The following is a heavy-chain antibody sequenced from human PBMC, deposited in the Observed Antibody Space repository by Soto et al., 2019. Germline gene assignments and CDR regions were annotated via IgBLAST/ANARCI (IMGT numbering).Heavy chain of an antibody. CDR1: GFTFSNCA. V-gene: IGHV3-23*01. CDR2: IANSGDGT. Sequence: GXSLRLACAASGFTFSNCAMTWFRQAPVKGPEWVSTIANSGDGTYYADSVKGRFTISRDNSKNTLYLQMSSLRAEDTAVYYCAADLPGHGGGYEFDYWGQGTPVTVSS. D-gene: IGHD2-15*01. J-gene: IGHJ4*01. CDR3: AADLPGHGGGYEFDY.